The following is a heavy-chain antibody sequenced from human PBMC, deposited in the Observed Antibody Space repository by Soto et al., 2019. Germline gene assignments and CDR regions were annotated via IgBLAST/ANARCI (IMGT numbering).Heavy chain of an antibody. CDR2: IYWDDDK. D-gene: IGHD5-18*01. Sequence: QITLKESGPTLVTPTQTLTLTCTVSGFSLSTNAVGEGWIRQPPGKALEWLALIYWDDDKRYSPSLKSRLTINKDSSKKQVVLTMTNMDTLDTDTSYCAHGYSYAHYFVSCGQGTLVTVSS. J-gene: IGHJ4*02. V-gene: IGHV2-5*02. CDR3: AHGYSYAHYFVS. CDR1: GFSLSTNAVG.